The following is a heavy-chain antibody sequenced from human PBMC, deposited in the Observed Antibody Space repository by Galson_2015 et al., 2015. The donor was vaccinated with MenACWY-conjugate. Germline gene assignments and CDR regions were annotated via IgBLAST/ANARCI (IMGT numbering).Heavy chain of an antibody. CDR2: ISYDGTNE. V-gene: IGHV3-30*07. Sequence: SLRLSCAASGFTFSSFAMHWVRQAPGKGLEWVAIISYDGTNEYYADSVKGRFTISRDNAKNTLYLQMNSLRAEDTAVYYCAVYCSSTRCYGASGGYWGQGTLVTVSS. CDR1: GFTFSSFA. J-gene: IGHJ4*02. CDR3: AVYCSSTRCYGASGGY. D-gene: IGHD2-2*01.